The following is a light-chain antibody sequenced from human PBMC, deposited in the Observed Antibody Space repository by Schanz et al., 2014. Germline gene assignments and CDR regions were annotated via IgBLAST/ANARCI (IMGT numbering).Light chain of an antibody. V-gene: IGKV3-15*01. Sequence: EIVMTQSPASLSVSPGERAILSCRASQSVSSNLAWYQQKPGQAPRLLIYGASTRATGIPARFSGSGSGTEFTLTISSLQSEDFAVYYCQHETFGQGTKLEIK. CDR1: QSVSSN. J-gene: IGKJ2*01. CDR2: GAS. CDR3: QHET.